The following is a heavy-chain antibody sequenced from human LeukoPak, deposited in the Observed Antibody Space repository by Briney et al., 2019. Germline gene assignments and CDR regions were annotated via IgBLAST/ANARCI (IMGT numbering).Heavy chain of an antibody. CDR3: ARDYFYDSSGYYFDY. Sequence: SVKVSCMDSGGTFSSYAISWVRQAPGQGLEWMGGIIPIFGTANYAQKFQGRVTITADESTSTAYMELSSLRSEDTAVYYCARDYFYDSSGYYFDYWGQGTLVTVSS. CDR1: GGTFSSYA. J-gene: IGHJ4*02. D-gene: IGHD3-22*01. CDR2: IIPIFGTA. V-gene: IGHV1-69*13.